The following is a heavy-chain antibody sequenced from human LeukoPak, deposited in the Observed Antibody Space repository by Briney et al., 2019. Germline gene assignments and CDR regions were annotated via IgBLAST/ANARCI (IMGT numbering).Heavy chain of an antibody. J-gene: IGHJ6*02. CDR1: GLDFRTYG. V-gene: IGHV3-30*03. Sequence: GGSLRLSCAASGLDFRTYGMHWVRQAPGKGLEWVAVISYDGSSKYYADSVKSRFTISRDSPENTLYLQMNSLRAEDTAVYHCATEEYYYGMAVWGQGTTVTVSS. CDR3: ATEEYYYGMAV. CDR2: ISYDGSSK.